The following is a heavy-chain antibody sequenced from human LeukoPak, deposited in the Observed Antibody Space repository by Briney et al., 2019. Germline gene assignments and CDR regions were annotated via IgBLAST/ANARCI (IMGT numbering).Heavy chain of an antibody. CDR1: GFIYSSYW. CDR3: ARADTYYYDSRGYYTFDY. V-gene: IGHV3-21*01. D-gene: IGHD3-22*01. J-gene: IGHJ4*02. CDR2: ISSSSSYI. Sequence: KTGGSLRLSCAASGFIYSSYWMSWVRQAPGKGLEWVSSISSSSSYIYYVDSVKGRFTISRDNAKNSLYLQMNSLRAEDTAVYYCARADTYYYDSRGYYTFDYWGQGTLVTVSS.